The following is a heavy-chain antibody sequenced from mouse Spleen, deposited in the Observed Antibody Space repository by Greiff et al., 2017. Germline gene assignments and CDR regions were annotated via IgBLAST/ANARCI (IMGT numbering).Heavy chain of an antibody. D-gene: IGHD1-1*01. CDR1: GYTFTSYW. J-gene: IGHJ4*01. CDR2: IHPNSGST. V-gene: IGHV1-64*01. CDR3: SITTVVAPYAMDY. Sequence: QVQLKQPGAELVKPGASVKLSCKASGYTFTSYWMHWVKQRPGQGLEWIGMIHPNSGSTNYNEKFKSKATLTVDKSSSTAYMQLSSLTSEDSAVYYCSITTVVAPYAMDYWGQGTSVTVSS.